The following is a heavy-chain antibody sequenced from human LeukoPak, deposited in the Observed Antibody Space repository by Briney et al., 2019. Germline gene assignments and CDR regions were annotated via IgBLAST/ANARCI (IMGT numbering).Heavy chain of an antibody. CDR3: ASLDSGSYQSGY. J-gene: IGHJ4*02. Sequence: GGSLRLSCAASGFTFSSYAMHWVRQAPGKGLEWVAVISYDGSNKYYADSVKGRFTISRDNSKNTLYLQMNSLRAEDTAVYYCASLDSGSYQSGYWGQGTLVTVSS. CDR1: GFTFSSYA. CDR2: ISYDGSNK. D-gene: IGHD1-26*01. V-gene: IGHV3-30-3*01.